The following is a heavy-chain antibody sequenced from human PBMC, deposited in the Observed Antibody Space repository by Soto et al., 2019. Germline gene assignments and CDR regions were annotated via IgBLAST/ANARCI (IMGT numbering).Heavy chain of an antibody. Sequence: GGSLRLSCAAFRFTFSSYAMHWVRQAPGKGLEWVAVISYDGSHKNHADSVKGRFTISRDNSEDTLYLQMNSLRTEDTAVYYCAREEAAIFDNWGQGTLVTVSS. D-gene: IGHD2-2*02. J-gene: IGHJ4*02. V-gene: IGHV3-30-3*01. CDR2: ISYDGSHK. CDR3: AREEAAIFDN. CDR1: RFTFSSYA.